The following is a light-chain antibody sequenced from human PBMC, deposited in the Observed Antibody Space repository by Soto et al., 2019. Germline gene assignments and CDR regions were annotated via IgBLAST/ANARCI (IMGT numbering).Light chain of an antibody. J-gene: IGKJ2*01. Sequence: EIVLTQSPGTLSLSPGERATLSCRASQSVSSTYLAWYQQKPGQAPRLLIYGASTRATGIEDRFSGSGSGTAFILSISRLEPEDFAVYHCQLYDTSPPGYTFAQGTKLEI. CDR2: GAS. V-gene: IGKV3-20*01. CDR1: QSVSSTY. CDR3: QLYDTSPPGYT.